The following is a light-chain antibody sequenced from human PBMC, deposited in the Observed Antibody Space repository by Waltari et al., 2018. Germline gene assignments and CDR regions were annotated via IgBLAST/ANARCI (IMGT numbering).Light chain of an antibody. CDR1: ESVSRA. V-gene: IGKV3-20*01. J-gene: IGKJ1*01. Sequence: EIVLTQPPGTPSLSVGERATVSCRASESVSRALAWYQQKPGQAPRLLIYGASTRATGIPDRFSDSGSGTDFSLTISRLEPDDFAVYYCQHYLRLPVTFGQGTTVEI. CDR3: QHYLRLPVT. CDR2: GAS.